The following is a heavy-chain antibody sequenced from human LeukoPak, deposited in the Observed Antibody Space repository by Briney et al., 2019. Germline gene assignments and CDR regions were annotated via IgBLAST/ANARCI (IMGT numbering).Heavy chain of an antibody. V-gene: IGHV3-30*02. CDR3: AKAQRRRGYFGSGSYYTLEN. CDR1: GFTFSSYG. J-gene: IGHJ4*02. Sequence: GGSLRLSCAASGFTFSSYGMHWVRQAPGKGLEWVAFIRYDGSNKYYADSVKGRFTISRDNSKNTLYLQMNSLRREDTAMYYCAKAQRRRGYFGSGSYYTLENWGQGTLVTVSS. CDR2: IRYDGSNK. D-gene: IGHD3-10*01.